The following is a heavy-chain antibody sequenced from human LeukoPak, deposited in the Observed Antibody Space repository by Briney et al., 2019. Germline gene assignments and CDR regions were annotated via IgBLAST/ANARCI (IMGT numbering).Heavy chain of an antibody. CDR2: IDSGGSA. CDR3: ARVSPSYGDLDYFDY. V-gene: IGHV3-53*04. Sequence: GGTLRLSCAASGFTVSSNYMSWVRQAPGKRLEWVSVIDSGGSAYYADSVKGRFTISRHNSKNTLSLQMNSLRAEDTAVYYCARVSPSYGDLDYFDYWGEGTLVT. J-gene: IGHJ4*02. D-gene: IGHD4-17*01. CDR1: GFTVSSNY.